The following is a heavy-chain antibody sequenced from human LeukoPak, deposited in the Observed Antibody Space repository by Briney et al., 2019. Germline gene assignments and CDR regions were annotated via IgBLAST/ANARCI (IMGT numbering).Heavy chain of an antibody. CDR3: ARSSGWLDY. Sequence: GESLKISCSGSAYSSTSFWISWVRQMPGKGLEWMGRIDPSDSYTNYSPSFQGHDTISADKSISTAYVQWSSLKASDPAMYYCARSSGWLDYWGQGTLVTVSS. J-gene: IGHJ4*02. V-gene: IGHV5-10-1*01. CDR2: IDPSDSYT. CDR1: AYSSTSFW. D-gene: IGHD6-19*01.